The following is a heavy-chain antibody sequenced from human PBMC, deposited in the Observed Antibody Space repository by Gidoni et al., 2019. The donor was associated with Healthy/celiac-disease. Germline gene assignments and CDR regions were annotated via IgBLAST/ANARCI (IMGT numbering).Heavy chain of an antibody. V-gene: IGHV4-59*08. CDR1: GGSISSYY. J-gene: IGHJ6*02. CDR3: ARSSPPPSFIGRSKATRTMDV. CDR2: IYYSGST. D-gene: IGHD3-16*02. Sequence: QVQLQESGPGLVKPSETLSLTCTVSGGSISSYYWSWIRQPPGKGLEWIGYIYYSGSTNYNPSLKSRVTISVDTSKNQFSLKLSSVTAADTAVYYCARSSPPPSFIGRSKATRTMDVWGQGTTVTVSS.